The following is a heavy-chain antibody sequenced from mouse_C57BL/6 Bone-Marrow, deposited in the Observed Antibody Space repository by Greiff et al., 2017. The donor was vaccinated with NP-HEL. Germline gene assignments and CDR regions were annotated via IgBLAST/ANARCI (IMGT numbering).Heavy chain of an antibody. CDR3: ARQYYDWFAY. CDR1: GFTFSSYG. D-gene: IGHD2-4*01. CDR2: ISSGGSYT. Sequence: EVQGVESGGDLVKPGGSLKLSCAASGFTFSSYGMSWVRQTPDKRLEWVATISSGGSYTYYPDSVKGRFTISRDNAKNTLYLQRSSLKSEDTAMYYCARQYYDWFAYWGQGTLVTVSA. V-gene: IGHV5-6*01. J-gene: IGHJ3*01.